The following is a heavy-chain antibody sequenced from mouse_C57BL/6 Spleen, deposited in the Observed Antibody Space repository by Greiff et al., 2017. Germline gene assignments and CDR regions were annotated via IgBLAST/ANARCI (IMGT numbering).Heavy chain of an antibody. Sequence: QVQLQQSGAELVKPGASVKLSCKASGYTFTSYWMHWVKQRPGRGLEWIGRIYPSSGGTNYNEKFKSKATLTADKSSSTAYMQLSSLTSEDSAVYCCARCECGDYYAMDYWGQGTSVTVSS. CDR1: GYTFTSYW. J-gene: IGHJ4*01. CDR2: IYPSSGGT. V-gene: IGHV1-72*01. CDR3: ARCECGDYYAMDY.